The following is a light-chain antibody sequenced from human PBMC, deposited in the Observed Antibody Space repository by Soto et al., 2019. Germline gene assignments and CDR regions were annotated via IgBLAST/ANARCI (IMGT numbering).Light chain of an antibody. CDR1: QSVLYSSNNKNY. CDR3: QQYYSAPYT. Sequence: DIVMTQSPDSLAVSLGERATINCKSSQSVLYSSNNKNYLAWYQKKPGQPPKLLIYWASTRESGVPDRFSGSGSGTDLTLTISSLQAEDVAVYYCQQYYSAPYTFGQGTKLEIK. CDR2: WAS. V-gene: IGKV4-1*01. J-gene: IGKJ2*01.